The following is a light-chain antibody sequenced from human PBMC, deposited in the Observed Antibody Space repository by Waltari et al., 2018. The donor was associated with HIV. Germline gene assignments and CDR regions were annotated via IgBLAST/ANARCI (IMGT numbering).Light chain of an antibody. Sequence: DIELTQSPDFLAVSLGERATMNCKSSLKILFSSTNKNYLSWYQQRPGQPPRLLIYWASSRESGVPERFTGSGSGTNFTLTISRLQADDVAVYFCQQYYSTPRTFGQGTKV. V-gene: IGKV4-1*01. CDR3: QQYYSTPRT. J-gene: IGKJ1*01. CDR1: LKILFSSTNKNY. CDR2: WAS.